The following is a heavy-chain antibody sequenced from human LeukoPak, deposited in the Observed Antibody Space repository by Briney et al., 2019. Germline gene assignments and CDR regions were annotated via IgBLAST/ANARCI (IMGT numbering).Heavy chain of an antibody. J-gene: IGHJ4*02. D-gene: IGHD3-10*01. CDR3: ARVGSPLWFGELLYGLFDY. Sequence: SETLSLTCTVSGYSISSGYYWGWIRQPPGKGLEWIGSIYHSGSTYYNPSLKSRVTISVDTSKNLFSLKLSSVTAADTAVYYCARVGSPLWFGELLYGLFDYWGQGTLVTVSS. CDR2: IYHSGST. CDR1: GYSISSGYY. V-gene: IGHV4-38-2*02.